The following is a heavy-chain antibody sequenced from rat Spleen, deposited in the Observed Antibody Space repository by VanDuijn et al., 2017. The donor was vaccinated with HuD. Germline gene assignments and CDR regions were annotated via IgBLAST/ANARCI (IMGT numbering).Heavy chain of an antibody. J-gene: IGHJ4*01. CDR2: ISYDGSST. V-gene: IGHV5-7*01. CDR1: GFTFSDYY. D-gene: IGHD4-3*01. Sequence: EVQLVESGGGLVQPGRSLKVSCAASGFTFSDYYMAWVRQAPKKGLEWVASISYDGSSTYYRDSVKGRFTISRDNAKSTLYLQMDSLRSEDTAVYYCARDRIPSVMDAWGQGASVTVSS. CDR3: ARDRIPSVMDA.